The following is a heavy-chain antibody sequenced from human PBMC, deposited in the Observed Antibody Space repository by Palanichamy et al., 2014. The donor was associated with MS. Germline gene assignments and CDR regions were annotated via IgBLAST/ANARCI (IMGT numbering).Heavy chain of an antibody. CDR3: VGGRGFTWGNDDH. D-gene: IGHD3-16*01. CDR2: IHYTGST. V-gene: IGHV4-34*01. J-gene: IGHJ4*02. CDR1: GESFTDYY. Sequence: QVQLQQWGAGLLKPSETLSLTCAVYGESFTDYYWSWIRQPPGEGLEWIGEIHYTGSTSYSPSFRSRVVISVDASKKQFSLKVPSVTAADTATYYCVGGRGFTWGNDDHWGQGALVTVSS.